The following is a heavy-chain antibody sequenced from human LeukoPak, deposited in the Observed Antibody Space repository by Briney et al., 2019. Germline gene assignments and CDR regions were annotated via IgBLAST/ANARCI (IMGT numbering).Heavy chain of an antibody. D-gene: IGHD3-10*01. Sequence: PGGSLRLSCAASGFTFSSYPMHWVRQAPGKRLEWVAVTSFDGSNKYYADAVKGRFTFSRDNSKNTLYLQMNSLRAEDTAVYYCARGRESGRWDYFDYWGQGTLVTVSS. CDR3: ARGRESGRWDYFDY. J-gene: IGHJ4*02. V-gene: IGHV3-30*04. CDR1: GFTFSSYP. CDR2: TSFDGSNK.